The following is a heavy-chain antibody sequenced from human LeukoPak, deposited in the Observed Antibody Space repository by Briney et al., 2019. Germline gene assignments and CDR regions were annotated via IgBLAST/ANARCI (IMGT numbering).Heavy chain of an antibody. CDR3: ARSYYYDSSGYYFRDENLDY. CDR1: GYTFTSYD. CDR2: MNPNSGNT. V-gene: IGHV1-8*01. Sequence: GASVKVSCKASGYTFTSYDINWVRQATGQGLEWMGWMNPNSGNTGYAQKFQGRVTMTRNTSISTAYMELSSLRSEDTAVYYCARSYYYDSSGYYFRDENLDYWGQGTLVTVSS. J-gene: IGHJ4*02. D-gene: IGHD3-22*01.